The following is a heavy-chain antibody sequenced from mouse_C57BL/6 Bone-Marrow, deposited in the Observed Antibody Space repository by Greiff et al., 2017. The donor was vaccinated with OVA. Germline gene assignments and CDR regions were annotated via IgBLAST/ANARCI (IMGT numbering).Heavy chain of an antibody. Sequence: VQLQQSGPGLVQPSQSLSITCTVSGFSLTSYGVHWVRQSPGTGLEWLGVIWSGGSTDYNAAFISRLSISKDNSKSQVFFTMNSLQADDTSIYYCARNHGSSFFYAMDYWGQGTSVTVSS. D-gene: IGHD1-1*01. J-gene: IGHJ4*01. CDR3: ARNHGSSFFYAMDY. V-gene: IGHV2-2*01. CDR2: IWSGGST. CDR1: GFSLTSYG.